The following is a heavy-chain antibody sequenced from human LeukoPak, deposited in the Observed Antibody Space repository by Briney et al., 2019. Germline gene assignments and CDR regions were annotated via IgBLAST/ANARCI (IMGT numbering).Heavy chain of an antibody. Sequence: GGSLRLSCAASGFTFSSYWIHWVRQAPGKGLVWVSRINSDGSSTSYADSVKGRFTISRDNAKNTLYLQMNSLRAEDTAVYYCAREYSSWYPFDYWGQGTLVTVSS. J-gene: IGHJ4*02. CDR3: AREYSSWYPFDY. D-gene: IGHD6-13*01. CDR1: GFTFSSYW. CDR2: INSDGSST. V-gene: IGHV3-74*01.